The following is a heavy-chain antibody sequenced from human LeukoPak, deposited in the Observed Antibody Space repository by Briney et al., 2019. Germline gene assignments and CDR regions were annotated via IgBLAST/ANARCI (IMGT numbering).Heavy chain of an antibody. Sequence: ASVKVSCKASGGTFSSYAISWVRQAPGQGLEWMGGIIPIFGTANYAQKFQGRVTITADESTSTAYMELRSLRSDDTAVYYCAREVTYYDFWSGYYRKSEYDYWGQGTLVTVSS. CDR3: AREVTYYDFWSGYYRKSEYDY. CDR1: GGTFSSYA. V-gene: IGHV1-69*13. J-gene: IGHJ4*02. CDR2: IIPIFGTA. D-gene: IGHD3-3*01.